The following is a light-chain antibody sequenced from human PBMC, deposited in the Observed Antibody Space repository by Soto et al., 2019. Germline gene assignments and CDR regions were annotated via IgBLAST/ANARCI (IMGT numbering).Light chain of an antibody. CDR2: VNT. V-gene: IGLV1-40*01. CDR1: SSNIGAIYG. Sequence: QPVLTQPPSVSGAPGQRVTISCTGSSSNIGAIYGVHWYQQLPGTAPKLHIYVNTNRPSGVPDRFSASKSGTSASLAITGLQAEDEADYYCQSYDDSLSAFVFGTGTKLTVL. J-gene: IGLJ1*01. CDR3: QSYDDSLSAFV.